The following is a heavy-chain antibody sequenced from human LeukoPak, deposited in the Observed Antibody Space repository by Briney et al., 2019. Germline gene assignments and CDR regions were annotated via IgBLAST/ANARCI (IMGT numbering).Heavy chain of an antibody. CDR3: ARGPRNDP. J-gene: IGHJ5*02. Sequence: GASVKVSCKTSGYPFTTYEINWVRQAAGQGLEWMGWVHPNTGNTAYAQRFQGRVTMTRDTSISTAYMELSSLTSNDTALYFCARGPRNDPWGQGTLVTVSS. CDR2: VHPNTGNT. D-gene: IGHD1-14*01. V-gene: IGHV1-8*01. CDR1: GYPFTTYE.